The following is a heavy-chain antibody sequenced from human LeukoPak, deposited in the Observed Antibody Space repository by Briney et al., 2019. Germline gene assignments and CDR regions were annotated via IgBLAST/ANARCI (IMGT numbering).Heavy chain of an antibody. V-gene: IGHV1-69*02. Sequence: VKVSCKAPGGTFSSYTISWVRQAPGQGLEWMGRIIPILGMANYAQKFQGRVTITADKSTSTAYMELSSLRSEDTAVYYCARGYCSSTSCFWAKRFDPWGQGTLVTVSS. J-gene: IGHJ5*02. CDR2: IIPILGMA. CDR3: ARGYCSSTSCFWAKRFDP. D-gene: IGHD2-2*01. CDR1: GGTFSSYT.